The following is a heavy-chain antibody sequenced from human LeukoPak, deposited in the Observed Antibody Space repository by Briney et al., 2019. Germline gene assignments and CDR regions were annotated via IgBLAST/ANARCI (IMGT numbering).Heavy chain of an antibody. CDR2: IYSGGST. Sequence: PGGSLRLSCAASGFTVSSNYMSWVRQAPGKGLEGVSVIYSGGSTYYADAVKGRFTVPRANSRNTLYLQMTRLRADDTAMYYCATDHSDHPLDSWGQGTLVTVAS. CDR1: GFTVSSNY. J-gene: IGHJ4*02. V-gene: IGHV3-53*01. CDR3: ATDHSDHPLDS.